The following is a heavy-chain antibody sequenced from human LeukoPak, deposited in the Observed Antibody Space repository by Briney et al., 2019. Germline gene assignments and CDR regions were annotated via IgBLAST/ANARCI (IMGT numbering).Heavy chain of an antibody. D-gene: IGHD5-18*01. CDR2: IYYSGST. CDR3: AREENTAMVRKFDY. CDR1: GGSISSSSYY. V-gene: IGHV4-39*07. Sequence: SETLSLTCTVSGGSISSSSYYWGWIRQPPGKGLEWIGSIYYSGSTYYNPSLKSRVTISVDTSKNQFSLKLSSVTAAGTAVYYCAREENTAMVRKFDYWGQGTLVTVSS. J-gene: IGHJ4*02.